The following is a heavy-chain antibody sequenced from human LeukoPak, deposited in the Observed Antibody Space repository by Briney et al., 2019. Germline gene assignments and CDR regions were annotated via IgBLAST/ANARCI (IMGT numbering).Heavy chain of an antibody. J-gene: IGHJ4*02. CDR2: IYLGGGT. D-gene: IGHD3-22*01. Sequence: PGGSLRLSCAASGIAVTTNYMSWVRQAPGKGLEWVSVIYLGGGTHHADSVKGRFTISRDYSMNTLYLEMNNLRVEDTAIYYCASPSNNSRYAFDYWGQGTLVTVSS. CDR3: ASPSNNSRYAFDY. CDR1: GIAVTTNY. V-gene: IGHV3-53*01.